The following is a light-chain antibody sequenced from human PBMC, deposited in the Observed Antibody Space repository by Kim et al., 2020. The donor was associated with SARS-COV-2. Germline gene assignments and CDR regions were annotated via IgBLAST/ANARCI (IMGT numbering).Light chain of an antibody. CDR2: KAS. Sequence: DIQLTQSPATLSASVGDRVTITCRASQSVSMWLAWYQQKIGKAPKLLIYKASSLEVGVPSRFSGRRSGTEFNLTISSLQPDDFATYYCQQYNNLFTFGPGTKLEI. CDR1: QSVSMW. CDR3: QQYNNLFT. V-gene: IGKV1-5*03. J-gene: IGKJ2*01.